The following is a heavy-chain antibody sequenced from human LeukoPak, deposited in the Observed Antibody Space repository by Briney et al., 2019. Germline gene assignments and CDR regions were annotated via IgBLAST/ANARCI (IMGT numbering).Heavy chain of an antibody. V-gene: IGHV3-23*01. J-gene: IGHJ4*02. D-gene: IGHD3-10*01. CDR2: ISGSGGST. CDR3: AKDYYGSGSYYRPSPFLFDY. CDR1: GFTFSSYA. Sequence: GGSLRLSCAASGFTFSSYAMSWVRQAPGKGLEWVSAISGSGGSTYYAGSVKGRFTISRDNSKNTLYLQMNSMRAEDTAVYYCAKDYYGSGSYYRPSPFLFDYWGQGTLVTVSS.